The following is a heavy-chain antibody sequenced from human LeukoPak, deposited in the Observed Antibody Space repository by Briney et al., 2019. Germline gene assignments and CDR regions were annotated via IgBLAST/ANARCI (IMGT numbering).Heavy chain of an antibody. V-gene: IGHV3-23*01. CDR1: GFTVSSNS. J-gene: IGHJ4*02. CDR3: ARGGFDSSGFKPVDY. D-gene: IGHD6-19*01. CDR2: ISSSGGST. Sequence: GGSLRLSCTVSGFTVSSNSMSWVRQAPGKGLEWVSSISSSGGSTYYADSVKGRFTISRDNSKNTLYLQMNSLRAEDTALYYCARGGFDSSGFKPVDYWGQGTLVTVSS.